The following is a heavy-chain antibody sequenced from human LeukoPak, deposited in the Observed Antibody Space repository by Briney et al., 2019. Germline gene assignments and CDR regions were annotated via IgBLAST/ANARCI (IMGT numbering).Heavy chain of an antibody. CDR2: INSDGSTT. Sequence: PGGSLRLSCAASGFTVISYWMHWVRQPPGKGLVWVSRINSDGSTTTYPHSVKGRFTISRDNAKNTLYLQMNSPRAEETAVYYCAREGIDIVVVPAALLYYYYGMDVWGQGTTVTVSS. CDR3: AREGIDIVVVPAALLYYYYGMDV. CDR1: GFTVISYW. V-gene: IGHV3-74*01. D-gene: IGHD2-2*01. J-gene: IGHJ6*02.